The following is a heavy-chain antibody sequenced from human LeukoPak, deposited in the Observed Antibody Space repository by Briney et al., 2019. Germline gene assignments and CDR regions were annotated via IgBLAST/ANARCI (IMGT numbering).Heavy chain of an antibody. CDR3: ARAPPKLYSYGYYFDY. CDR2: IYYSGST. Sequence: SETLSLTCTVSGGSISSYYWSWIRQPPGKGLEWIGYIYYSGSTNYNPSLKSRVTISVDTSKNQFSLKLSSVTAADTAVYYCARAPPKLYSYGYYFDYWGQGTLVTVSS. CDR1: GGSISSYY. D-gene: IGHD5-18*01. V-gene: IGHV4-59*01. J-gene: IGHJ4*02.